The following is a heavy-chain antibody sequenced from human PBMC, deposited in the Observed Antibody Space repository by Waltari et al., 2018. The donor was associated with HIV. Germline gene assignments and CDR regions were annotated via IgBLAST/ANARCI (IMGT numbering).Heavy chain of an antibody. J-gene: IGHJ2*01. CDR3: ARGLDILTGHYHWFLDV. Sequence: QVQLQESGTGLVKPSQTLSLTCTVSGGSITSGDYYWTWIRQPAGKGLEWIGRVYTSGSANYSPSLRSRVTMSLDTSKNQFSLKLTSVTAADTAVYYCARGLDILTGHYHWFLDVWGRGTLVTVSS. CDR2: VYTSGSA. CDR1: GGSITSGDYY. V-gene: IGHV4-61*02. D-gene: IGHD3-9*01.